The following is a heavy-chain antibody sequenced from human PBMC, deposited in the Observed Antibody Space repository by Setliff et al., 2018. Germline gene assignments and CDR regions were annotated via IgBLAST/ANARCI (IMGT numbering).Heavy chain of an antibody. CDR2: INPNSGGT. CDR3: ARSVHGDYVRLRQNNWLDP. CDR1: GGTFGSYD. J-gene: IGHJ5*02. V-gene: IGHV1-2*02. D-gene: IGHD4-17*01. Sequence: ASVKVSCKASGGTFGSYDISWVRQAPGQGLEWMGWINPNSGGTNYAQKFQGRVTMTRDTSITTAYMELSSLRSDDTAMYYCARSVHGDYVRLRQNNWLDPWGQGTLVTVSS.